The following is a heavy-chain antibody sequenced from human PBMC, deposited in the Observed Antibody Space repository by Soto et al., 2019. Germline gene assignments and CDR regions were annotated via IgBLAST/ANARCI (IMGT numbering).Heavy chain of an antibody. V-gene: IGHV3-30-3*01. CDR3: AREDYVGNIKAFWYFVL. CDR2: ISYDGSNK. Sequence: QVQLVESGGGVVQPGRSLRLSCAASGFTFSSYAMHWVRQAPGKGLEWVAVISYDGSNKYYADSVKGRFTISRDNSKNTPYLQMTGLRAETTAVYYCAREDYVGNIKAFWYFVLWVRGTLVTVSS. CDR1: GFTFSSYA. J-gene: IGHJ2*01. D-gene: IGHD4-17*01.